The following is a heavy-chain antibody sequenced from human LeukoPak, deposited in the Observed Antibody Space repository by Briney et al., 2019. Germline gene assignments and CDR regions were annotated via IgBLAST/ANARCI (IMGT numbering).Heavy chain of an antibody. CDR1: VFTFSGSA. CDR3: AKDLGPVGIAARPHWFDP. CDR2: IRSKAKSYAT. D-gene: IGHD6-6*01. Sequence: PGGSLRLSCAASVFTFSGSAMHWVRQASGKGLEWVGRIRSKAKSYATDYAASVKGRFTISRDDSKNMVYLQMNSLKTEDTAVYYCAKDLGPVGIAARPHWFDPWGQGTLVTVSS. V-gene: IGHV3-73*01. J-gene: IGHJ5*02.